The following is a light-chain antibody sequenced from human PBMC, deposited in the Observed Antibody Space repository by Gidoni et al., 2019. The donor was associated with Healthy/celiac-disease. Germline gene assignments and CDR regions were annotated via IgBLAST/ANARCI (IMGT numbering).Light chain of an antibody. CDR3: QQYYSTPPT. V-gene: IGKV4-1*01. CDR1: QSVLYSSNNKNY. Sequence: DLVLTQSPDSLAVSLGERSTINCKSSQSVLYSSNNKNYLDWYQQKTGKPPKLLIYWASTRESGVPDRFSGSGSGTDFTLTISSLQAEDVAVYYCQQYYSTPPTFGGGTKVEIK. J-gene: IGKJ4*01. CDR2: WAS.